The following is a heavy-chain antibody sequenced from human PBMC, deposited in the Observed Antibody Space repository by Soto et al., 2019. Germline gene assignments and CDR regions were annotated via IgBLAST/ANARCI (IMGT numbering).Heavy chain of an antibody. V-gene: IGHV1-18*01. J-gene: IGHJ6*03. CDR1: GYTFTSYG. Sequence: GASVKVSCKASGYTFTSYGISWVRQAPGQGLEWMGWISAYNGNTNYAQKLQGRVTMTTDTSTSTAYMELRSLRSNDTAVYYCARAGSGYDYYYYYMDVWGKGTTVTVSS. CDR3: ARAGSGYDYYYYYMDV. CDR2: ISAYNGNT. D-gene: IGHD5-12*01.